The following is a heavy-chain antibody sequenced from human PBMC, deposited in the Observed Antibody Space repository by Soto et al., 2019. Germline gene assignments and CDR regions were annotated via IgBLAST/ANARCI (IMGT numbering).Heavy chain of an antibody. D-gene: IGHD2-21*02. J-gene: IGHJ6*02. CDR3: AREGMSDWDRYYAMDV. Sequence: GGSLRLSCAASAFTVNNNYMNWVRQAPGKGLEWVSLIYAGGLTYYAESVKGRFIISRDNSKSTLYLQMNSLRAEDTAVYYCAREGMSDWDRYYAMDVWGQGTTVTVSS. CDR2: IYAGGLT. V-gene: IGHV3-53*01. CDR1: AFTVNNNY.